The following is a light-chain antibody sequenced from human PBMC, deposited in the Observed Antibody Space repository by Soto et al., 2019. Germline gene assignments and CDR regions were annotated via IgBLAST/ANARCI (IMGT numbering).Light chain of an antibody. CDR3: QQYNTSPWA. CDR1: QIIVRW. J-gene: IGKJ1*01. Sequence: DPHLTQSPSTLSASVGDRVTITCRASQIIVRWLAWYQQKPGKAPKLLIYDASTLQSGVPSRFSGSGSQTEVSLTISSLQPDDFATYYCQQYNTSPWAFGQGTKVEVK. V-gene: IGKV1-5*01. CDR2: DAS.